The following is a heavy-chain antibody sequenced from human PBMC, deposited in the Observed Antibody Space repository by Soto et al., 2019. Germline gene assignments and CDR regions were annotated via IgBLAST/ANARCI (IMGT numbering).Heavy chain of an antibody. Sequence: PGGSLRLSCAASGFTFSSYAMHWVRQAPGKGLEWVAVISYDGSNKYYADSVKGRFTISRDNSKNTLYLQMNSLRAEDTALYYCARDLEGPAYCTNGVCYRTDYWGQGT. CDR1: GFTFSSYA. V-gene: IGHV3-30-3*01. J-gene: IGHJ4*02. CDR3: ARDLEGPAYCTNGVCYRTDY. D-gene: IGHD2-8*01. CDR2: ISYDGSNK.